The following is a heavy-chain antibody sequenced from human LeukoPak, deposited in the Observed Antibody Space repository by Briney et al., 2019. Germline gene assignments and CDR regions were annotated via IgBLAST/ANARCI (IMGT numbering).Heavy chain of an antibody. J-gene: IGHJ4*02. CDR3: AKVHYTFRVGATTYIDY. Sequence: GGSLRLSCAASGFTFSSYAMHWVRQAPGKGLEWVAVISYDGSNKYYADSVKGRLTISRDNSKNTLYLQMNSLRAEDTAVYYCAKVHYTFRVGATTYIDYWGQGTLVTVSS. CDR2: ISYDGSNK. D-gene: IGHD1-26*01. CDR1: GFTFSSYA. V-gene: IGHV3-30-3*01.